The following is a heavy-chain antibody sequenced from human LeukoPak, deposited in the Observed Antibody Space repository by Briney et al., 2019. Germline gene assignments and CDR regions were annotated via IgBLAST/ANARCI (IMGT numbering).Heavy chain of an antibody. CDR1: AGSITSYY. D-gene: IGHD6-19*01. CDR3: ARAMYSSGWYFDY. V-gene: IGHV4-59*01. Sequence: SETLPLTCTVSAGSITSYYWNWIRQPPGKGLEWIGYIHYSGSTNYNPSLKSRVTISVDTSKNQFSLKLTSVTAADTAVYYCARAMYSSGWYFDYWGQGTLVTVSS. CDR2: IHYSGST. J-gene: IGHJ4*02.